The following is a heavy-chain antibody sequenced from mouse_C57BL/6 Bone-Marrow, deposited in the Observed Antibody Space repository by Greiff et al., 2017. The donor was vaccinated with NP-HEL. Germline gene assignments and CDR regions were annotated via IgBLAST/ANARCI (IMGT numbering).Heavy chain of an antibody. D-gene: IGHD2-12*01. J-gene: IGHJ4*01. CDR1: GFTFSDYG. CDR2: ISSGSSTI. Sequence: EVQGVESGGGLMKPGGSLKLSCAASGFTFSDYGMHWVRQAPEKGLEWVAYISSGSSTIYYADTVKGRFTISRDHAKNTLFLQMTSLRSEDTAMYYCARRYRGLYYYAMDYWGQGTSVTVSS. CDR3: ARRYRGLYYYAMDY. V-gene: IGHV5-17*01.